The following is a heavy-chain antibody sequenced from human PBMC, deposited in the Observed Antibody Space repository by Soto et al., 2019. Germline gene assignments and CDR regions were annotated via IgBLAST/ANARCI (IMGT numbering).Heavy chain of an antibody. Sequence: PGGSLRLSCAASGFTFSSYAMHWVRQAPGKGLEWVAVTSYDGNNKYYADSVKGRFTISRDNPKNTLYLQMNSLRAEDMAVYYCAKVVVPAAMVNYYYGMDVWGQGTPVTVSS. CDR1: GFTFSSYA. D-gene: IGHD2-2*01. V-gene: IGHV3-30*04. CDR2: TSYDGNNK. CDR3: AKVVVPAAMVNYYYGMDV. J-gene: IGHJ6*02.